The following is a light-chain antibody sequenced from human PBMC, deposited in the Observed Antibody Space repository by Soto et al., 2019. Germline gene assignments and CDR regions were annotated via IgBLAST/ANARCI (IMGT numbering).Light chain of an antibody. CDR1: QNIRNF. Sequence: DIQMTQSPSSLSASVGDTISITCRASQNIRNFLNWYQWRPGQGPRPLIYTSSTLQSGVPSRFGGAGSGTEFTLTISSLQPEDFATYFCQQSSDTLITFGGGTKVEI. J-gene: IGKJ4*01. V-gene: IGKV1-39*01. CDR3: QQSSDTLIT. CDR2: TSS.